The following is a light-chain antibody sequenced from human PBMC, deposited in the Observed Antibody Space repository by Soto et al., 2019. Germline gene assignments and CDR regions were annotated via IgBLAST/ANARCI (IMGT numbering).Light chain of an antibody. Sequence: EIVLTQSPGTLSLSPVERATLSFRASQSVSSSYLAWYQQKRGQAPRLLIYGASTRATGIPARFSGSGSGREFTLTISSLQSEDFAVYYCQHYNNWPAWTFGQGTKVDIK. J-gene: IGKJ1*01. CDR2: GAS. CDR1: QSVSSSY. V-gene: IGKV3-15*01. CDR3: QHYNNWPAWT.